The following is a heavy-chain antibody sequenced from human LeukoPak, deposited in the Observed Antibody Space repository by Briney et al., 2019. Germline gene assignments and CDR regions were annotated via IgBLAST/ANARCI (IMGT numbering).Heavy chain of an antibody. CDR2: IYTSGST. CDR1: GGSISSYY. J-gene: IGHJ4*02. V-gene: IGHV4-4*07. D-gene: IGHD3-10*01. Sequence: TSETLSLTCTVSGGSISSYYWSWIRQPAGKGLEWIGRIYTSGSTNYNPSLKSRVTMSVDTSKNQFSLKLSSVTAADTAVYYCARDQYYYGSGSYGLDYWGQGTLVTVSS. CDR3: ARDQYYYGSGSYGLDY.